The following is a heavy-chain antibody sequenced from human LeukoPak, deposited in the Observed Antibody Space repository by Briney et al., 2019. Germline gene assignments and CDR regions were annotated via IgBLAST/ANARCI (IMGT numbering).Heavy chain of an antibody. D-gene: IGHD2-15*01. J-gene: IGHJ6*03. V-gene: IGHV1-2*02. CDR3: ARGGVVVAAERALYYYYYMDV. CDR1: GYTFTGYY. Sequence: GASVTVSFKASGYTFTGYYMHWVRQAPGQGLEWMGWINPNSGGTNYAQKFQGRVTMTRDTSISTAYMELSRLRSDDTAVYYCARGGVVVAAERALYYYYYMDVWGKGTTVTVSS. CDR2: INPNSGGT.